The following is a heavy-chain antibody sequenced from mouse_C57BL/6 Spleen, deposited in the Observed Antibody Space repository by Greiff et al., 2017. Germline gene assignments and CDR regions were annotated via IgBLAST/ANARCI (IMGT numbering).Heavy chain of an antibody. CDR1: GYTFTSYW. CDR3: ARLGDYDGYAMDY. CDR2: INPSNGGT. V-gene: IGHV1-53*01. D-gene: IGHD2-4*01. J-gene: IGHJ4*01. Sequence: VKLQQPGTELVKPGASVKLSCKASGYTFTSYWMHWVKQRPGQGLEWIGNINPSNGGTNYNEKFKSKATLTVDKSSSTAYMQLSSLTSEDSAVYYCARLGDYDGYAMDYWGQGTSVTVSS.